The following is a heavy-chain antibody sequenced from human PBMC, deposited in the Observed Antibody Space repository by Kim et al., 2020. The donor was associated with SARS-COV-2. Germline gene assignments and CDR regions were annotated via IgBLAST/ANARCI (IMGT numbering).Heavy chain of an antibody. CDR1: GYTFSSYW. CDR3: ARRWLVSRGPNTWYSFDY. CDR2: ISPGDSDI. Sequence: GESLKISCKGSGYTFSSYWIGWVRQMPGKGLEWMGIISPGDSDIRYSPSFQGEVTFSADRSINTAYPQWSSLKASDGAMYYCARRWLVSRGPNTWYSFDYWGQGTLVTVSS. D-gene: IGHD6-19*01. V-gene: IGHV5-51*01. J-gene: IGHJ4*02.